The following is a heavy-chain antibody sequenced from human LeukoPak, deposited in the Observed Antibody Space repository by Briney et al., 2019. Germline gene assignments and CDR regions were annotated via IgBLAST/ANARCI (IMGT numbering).Heavy chain of an antibody. CDR1: GFTFSSYA. CDR3: AKELSEQQLGHPRFDY. D-gene: IGHD6-13*01. J-gene: IGHJ4*02. CDR2: ISGSGGST. Sequence: GGSLRLSCAASGFTFSSYAMSWVRQAPGKGLEWVSAISGSGGSTYYADSVKGRFTISRDKSKNTLYLQMNSLRAEDTAVYYCAKELSEQQLGHPRFDYWGQGTLVTVSS. V-gene: IGHV3-23*01.